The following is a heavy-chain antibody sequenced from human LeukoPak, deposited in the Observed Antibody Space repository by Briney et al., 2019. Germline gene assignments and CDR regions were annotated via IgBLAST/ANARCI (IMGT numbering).Heavy chain of an antibody. J-gene: IGHJ5*02. CDR1: GGSIGDYY. CDR3: CGNSYGTGYQFDP. CDR2: VYYTGVT. Sequence: PSETLSLTCTVSGGSIGDYYWSWVRQTPGKGLEWIGFVYYTGVTNYNPSLKSRVTISLDTSKNQFSLNLNSVDAADTAVCARCGNSYGTGYQFDPWSQGTLVTVSS. D-gene: IGHD5-18*01. V-gene: IGHV4-59*01.